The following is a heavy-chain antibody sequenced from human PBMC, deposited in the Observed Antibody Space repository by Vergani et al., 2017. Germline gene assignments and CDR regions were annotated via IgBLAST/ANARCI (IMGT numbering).Heavy chain of an antibody. D-gene: IGHD5-24*01. Sequence: QVQLQESGPGLVKPSGTLSLTCAVSGGSISSYYWSWIRQPPGKGLEWIGYIYSSGSTNYNPSLKSRVTISVDTSKNQFSLKLSSVPAADTAVYYCASSRRRDGYFDYWGQGTLVTVSS. CDR1: GGSISSYY. J-gene: IGHJ4*02. CDR2: IYSSGST. CDR3: ASSRRRDGYFDY. V-gene: IGHV4-59*01.